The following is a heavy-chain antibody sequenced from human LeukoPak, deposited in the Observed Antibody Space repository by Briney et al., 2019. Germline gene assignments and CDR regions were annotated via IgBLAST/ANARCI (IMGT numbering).Heavy chain of an antibody. CDR3: ARDPSMVRGENTPYFDY. V-gene: IGHV1-69*13. CDR1: GGTFSSYA. D-gene: IGHD3-10*01. J-gene: IGHJ4*02. CDR2: IIPIFGTA. Sequence: SVKVSCKASGGTFSSYAISWVRQAPGQGLEWMGGIIPIFGTANYAQKFQGRVTITADESTSTAYMELSSLRSEDTDVYYCARDPSMVRGENTPYFDYWGQGTLVTVSS.